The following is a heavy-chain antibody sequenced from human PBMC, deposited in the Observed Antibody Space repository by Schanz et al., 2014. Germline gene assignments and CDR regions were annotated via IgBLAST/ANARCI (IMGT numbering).Heavy chain of an antibody. J-gene: IGHJ3*02. CDR2: INAANGNT. CDR1: GYTFTNFF. D-gene: IGHD5-12*01. Sequence: QVQLLQSGAEVKKPGASMKISCKASGYTFTNFFLHWVRQAPGQRLEWMGWINAANGNTRYSQKFQGRVTITRDTSASTAYMELSSLRSEDTAVYYCARGGGPEDVFDIWGQGTILTVSS. CDR3: ARGGGPEDVFDI. V-gene: IGHV1-3*01.